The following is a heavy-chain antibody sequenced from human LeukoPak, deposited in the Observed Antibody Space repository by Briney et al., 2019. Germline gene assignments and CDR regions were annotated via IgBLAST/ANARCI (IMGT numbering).Heavy chain of an antibody. J-gene: IGHJ3*02. V-gene: IGHV4-59*08. D-gene: IGHD3-16*01. CDR3: ATGGGDDAFDI. CDR1: GGSISSYY. Sequence: PSETLSLTCTVSGGSISSYYWSWIRQPPGKGLEWIGYIYYSGSTNYNPSLKSRVTLSVDTFKNQFSLKLSSVTAAHTAVYYCATGGGDDAFDIWGQGTMVTVSS. CDR2: IYYSGST.